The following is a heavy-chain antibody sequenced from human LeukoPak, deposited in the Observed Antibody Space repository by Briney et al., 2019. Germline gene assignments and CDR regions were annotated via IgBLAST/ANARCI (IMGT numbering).Heavy chain of an antibody. CDR3: ARLSNDYGDYEGHY. V-gene: IGHV4-39*01. CDR2: VFYSGRT. Sequence: PSETLSLTCTVSGGFIRDSGYYWGWIRQPPGKGLEWIGTVFYSGRTYYNSSLQSRVTISVDTSKNQFSLRLSFVTPADTAIYYCARLSNDYGDYEGHYWGQGTLVTVSP. D-gene: IGHD4-17*01. CDR1: GGFIRDSGYY. J-gene: IGHJ4*02.